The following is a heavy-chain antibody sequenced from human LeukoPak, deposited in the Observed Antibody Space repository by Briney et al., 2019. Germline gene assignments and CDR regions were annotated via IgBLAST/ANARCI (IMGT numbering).Heavy chain of an antibody. V-gene: IGHV3-20*04. CDR2: INWNGGST. D-gene: IGHD3-3*01. Sequence: PGGSLRLSCAASGFTFRGYGMSWVRQAPGKGLEWVSGINWNGGSTGYADSVKGRFTISRDNAKNSLYLQMYSLRAEDTALYYCARASYDFWSGSRCYYMDVWGKGTTVTVSS. J-gene: IGHJ6*03. CDR3: ARASYDFWSGSRCYYMDV. CDR1: GFTFRGYG.